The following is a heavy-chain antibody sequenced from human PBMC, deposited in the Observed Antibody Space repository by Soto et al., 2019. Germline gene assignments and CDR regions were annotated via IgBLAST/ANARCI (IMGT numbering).Heavy chain of an antibody. D-gene: IGHD7-27*01. CDR3: ARGRYCLTGRCFPNWFDS. CDR1: GDSISNLDYF. J-gene: IGHJ5*01. CDR2: IYKSATT. V-gene: IGHV4-30-4*01. Sequence: SETLSLTCSVSGDSISNLDYFWSWIRQPPGQALEYIEYIYKSATTYYNPSFESRVAISVDTSKSQFSLNVTSVTAADTAVYFCARGRYCLTGRCFPNWFDSWGQGALVTSPQ.